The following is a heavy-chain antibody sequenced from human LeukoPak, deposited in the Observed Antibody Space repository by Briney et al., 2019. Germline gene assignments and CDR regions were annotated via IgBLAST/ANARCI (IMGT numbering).Heavy chain of an antibody. V-gene: IGHV4-61*02. J-gene: IGHJ4*02. CDR1: GGSISSGSYY. D-gene: IGHD5-24*01. CDR2: IYTSGST. Sequence: PSQTLSLTCTVSGGSISSGSYYWSWIRQPAGKGLEWIGRIYTSGSTNYNPSLKSRVTISVDTSKNQFSLKLSSVTAADTAVYYCARGGDGYNSPLDYWGQGTLVTVSS. CDR3: ARGGDGYNSPLDY.